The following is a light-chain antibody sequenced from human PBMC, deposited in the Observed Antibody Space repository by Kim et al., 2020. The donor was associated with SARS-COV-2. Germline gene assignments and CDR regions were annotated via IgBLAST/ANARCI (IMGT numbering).Light chain of an antibody. CDR1: QSVRSSY. V-gene: IGKV3-20*01. CDR2: GAS. Sequence: PGERVTVPCRASQSVRSSYLAWYQQKPGQAPRLLIYGASNRATDIPARFSGSGFGTDFTLTISSLEPEDFAVYYCQQYGRSPWTFGQGTKVDIK. J-gene: IGKJ1*01. CDR3: QQYGRSPWT.